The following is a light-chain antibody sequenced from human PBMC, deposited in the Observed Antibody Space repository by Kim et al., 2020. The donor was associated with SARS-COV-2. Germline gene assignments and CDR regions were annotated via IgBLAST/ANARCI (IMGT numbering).Light chain of an antibody. Sequence: SYELTQPPSVSVSPGQTASITCSGDKLGEKYACWYQQKPGQSPVLVIYQDSKRPSGIPERFPGSNSGNTATLTISRTQAMDEADYYCQAWDSSTGVFGGG. V-gene: IGLV3-1*01. CDR1: KLGEKY. J-gene: IGLJ3*02. CDR3: QAWDSSTGV. CDR2: QDS.